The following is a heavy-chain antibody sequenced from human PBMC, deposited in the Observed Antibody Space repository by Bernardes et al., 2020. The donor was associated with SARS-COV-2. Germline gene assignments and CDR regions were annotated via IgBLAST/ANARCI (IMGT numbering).Heavy chain of an antibody. Sequence: ASVKVSCKASGYTFIGYYMPWVRQAPGQGLEWMGWINPNSGVTNYAQKLQGRVTMTRDTSISTAYMELSSLRSDDTAVYYCAREGPGNNGHFDYWGQGTQVTASA. CDR1: GYTFIGYY. V-gene: IGHV1-2*02. J-gene: IGHJ4*02. D-gene: IGHD3-10*01. CDR2: INPNSGVT. CDR3: AREGPGNNGHFDY.